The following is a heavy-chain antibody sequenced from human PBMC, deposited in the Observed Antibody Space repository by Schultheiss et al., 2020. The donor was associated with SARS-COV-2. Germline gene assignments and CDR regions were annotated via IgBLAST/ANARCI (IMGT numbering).Heavy chain of an antibody. CDR2: INYRGST. CDR3: ARSETDTIALFDY. V-gene: IGHV4-59*01. Sequence: GSLRLSCTVSGGSINTYYWSWIRQPPGKGLEWIGYINYRGSTDYDPSLKSRVSILVDTSKNQFSLRLSSVTAADTAVYYCARSETDTIALFDYWGQGTLVTVSS. CDR1: GGSINTYY. J-gene: IGHJ4*02. D-gene: IGHD5-24*01.